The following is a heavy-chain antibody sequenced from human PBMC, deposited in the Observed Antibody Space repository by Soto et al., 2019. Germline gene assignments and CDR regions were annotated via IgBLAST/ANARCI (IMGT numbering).Heavy chain of an antibody. CDR2: ISYDGSNK. D-gene: IGHD6-19*01. J-gene: IGHJ4*02. CDR3: EKVTDLQQWLGNFDY. CDR1: GFTFSSYG. Sequence: GSLRRSCSASGFTFSSYGMHWVRQAPGKGLEWVAVISYDGSNKYYADSVKGRFTISRDNSKNTLYLQMNSLRAEDTAVYYCEKVTDLQQWLGNFDYWGQGTLVTVYS. V-gene: IGHV3-30*18.